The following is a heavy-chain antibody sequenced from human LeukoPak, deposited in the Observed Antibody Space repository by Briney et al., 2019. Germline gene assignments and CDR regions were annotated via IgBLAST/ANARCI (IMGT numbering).Heavy chain of an antibody. J-gene: IGHJ2*01. D-gene: IGHD2-21*02. CDR1: GGSISSYF. CDR2: IYYSGST. V-gene: IGHV4-59*01. CDR3: ARTTYCGGDCYSRAPFGNYWYFDL. Sequence: SETLSLTRAVSGGSISSYFWSGIGQPPGKGLRWIGYIYYSGSTHYNPSPKSGVTISVVASKHQLSLQLSSVTAADTAVYYCARTTYCGGDCYSRAPFGNYWYFDLWGRGTLVTVSS.